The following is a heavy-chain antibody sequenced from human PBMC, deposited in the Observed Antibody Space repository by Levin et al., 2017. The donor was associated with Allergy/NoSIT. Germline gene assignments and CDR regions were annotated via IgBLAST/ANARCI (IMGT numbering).Heavy chain of an antibody. CDR2: IWYDGSNK. D-gene: IGHD2-21*02. V-gene: IGHV3-33*01. J-gene: IGHJ6*02. CDR1: GFTFSSYG. CDR3: AREIYCGGDCYSPFGYYYYGMDV. Sequence: GGSLRLSCAASGFTFSSYGMHWVRQAPGKGLEWVAVIWYDGSNKYYADSVKGRFTISRDNSKNTLYLQMNSLRAEDTAVYYCAREIYCGGDCYSPFGYYYYGMDVWGQGTTVTVSS.